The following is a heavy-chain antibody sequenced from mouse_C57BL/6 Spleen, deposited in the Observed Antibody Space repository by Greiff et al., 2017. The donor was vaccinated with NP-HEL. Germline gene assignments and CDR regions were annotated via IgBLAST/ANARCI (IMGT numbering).Heavy chain of an antibody. CDR3: AKEDRNDYAMDY. D-gene: IGHD2-14*01. CDR2: INPNDGGT. J-gene: IGHJ4*01. CDR1: GYTFTNYY. Sequence: VQLQQSGPELVKPGASVKISCKASGYTFTNYYMNWVKQSPGKSLEWIGAINPNDGGTNYNQKFKGKATLTVDKSSSTAYMQLRSLTSEDSAVYYLAKEDRNDYAMDYWGQGTSVTVSS. V-gene: IGHV1-26*01.